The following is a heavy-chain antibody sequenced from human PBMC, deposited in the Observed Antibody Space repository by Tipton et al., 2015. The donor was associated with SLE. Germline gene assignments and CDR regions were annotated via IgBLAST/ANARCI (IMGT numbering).Heavy chain of an antibody. CDR3: AGDNDSVLGACDA. CDR1: GFTFSDYY. V-gene: IGHV3-11*04. J-gene: IGHJ3*01. D-gene: IGHD3-16*01. Sequence: SLRLSCAASGFTFSDYYMSWIRQAPGKGLEWVSYISSSGSTIYYADAVKGRFTISRDNAKNSLYLQMNSLTAEATAVYYCAGDNDSVLGACDAWGQGTMLTVSS. CDR2: ISSSGSTI.